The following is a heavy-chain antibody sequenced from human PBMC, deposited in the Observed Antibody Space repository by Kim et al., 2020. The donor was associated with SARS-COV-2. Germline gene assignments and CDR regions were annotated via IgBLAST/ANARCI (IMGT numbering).Heavy chain of an antibody. J-gene: IGHJ6*02. CDR3: ARIRATVTHYYYYGMDV. CDR2: INHSGST. V-gene: IGHV4-34*01. Sequence: SETLSLTCAVYGGSFSGYYWSWIRQPPGKGLEWIGEINHSGSTNYNPSLKSRVTISVDTSKNQFSLKLSSVTAADTAVYYCARIRATVTHYYYYGMDVWGQGTTVTVSS. CDR1: GGSFSGYY. D-gene: IGHD4-4*01.